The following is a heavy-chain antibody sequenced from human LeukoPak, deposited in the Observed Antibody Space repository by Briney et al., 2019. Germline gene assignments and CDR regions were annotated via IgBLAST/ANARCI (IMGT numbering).Heavy chain of an antibody. V-gene: IGHV4-4*02. J-gene: IGHJ4*02. CDR2: IYHSGST. Sequence: PSGTLSLTRAVSGGSISSSNWWSWVRPPPGKGLEWIGEIYHSGSTNYNPSLKSRVTISVDKSKNQFSLKLSSVTAADTAVYYCARTYSSGWWFDYWGQGTLVTVSS. CDR1: GGSISSSNW. CDR3: ARTYSSGWWFDY. D-gene: IGHD6-19*01.